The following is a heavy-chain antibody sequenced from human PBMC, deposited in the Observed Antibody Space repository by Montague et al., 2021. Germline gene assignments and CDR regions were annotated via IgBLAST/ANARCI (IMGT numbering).Heavy chain of an antibody. D-gene: IGHD3-3*01. CDR3: MGWSGFESGDF. V-gene: IGHV4-34*01. J-gene: IGHJ4*02. Sequence: SETLSLTCAVYGASFKAYYWSWIRQPPGKGLEWIGEMKSSGASNYNPSLTSRVTISVDIPKKQFSLNLGSMTAADTAMYYCMGWSGFESGDFWGQGTQVIVSS. CDR1: GASFKAYY. CDR2: MKSSGAS.